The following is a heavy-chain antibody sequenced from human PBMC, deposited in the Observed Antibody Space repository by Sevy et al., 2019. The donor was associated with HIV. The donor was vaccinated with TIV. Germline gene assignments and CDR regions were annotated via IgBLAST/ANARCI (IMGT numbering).Heavy chain of an antibody. CDR1: GGSVSSGSYY. Sequence: SENLSLTCTVSGGSVSSGSYYWSWIRQPPGKGLEWIGYIYYSGSTNYNPSLKSRVSISVDTSKNQFSLKLSSVTAADTAVYYCAISPGYCSGGSCSLDYWGQGTLVSVSS. CDR2: IYYSGST. CDR3: AISPGYCSGGSCSLDY. J-gene: IGHJ4*02. V-gene: IGHV4-61*01. D-gene: IGHD2-15*01.